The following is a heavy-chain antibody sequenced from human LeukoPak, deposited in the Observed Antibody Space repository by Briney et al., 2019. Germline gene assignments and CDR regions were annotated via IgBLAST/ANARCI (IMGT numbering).Heavy chain of an antibody. CDR1: GLSFSDSG. V-gene: IGHV3-73*01. CDR3: TRHQTAGIGENSFDP. Sequence: GGSLRLSCAASGLSFSDSGIHWVRHASGKGLEWVGRIASKADNYATAYAASVKGRFTISRDNSINTAYLQMNSLKTEDTAVYYCTRHQTAGIGENSFDPWGQGTLVTVSS. D-gene: IGHD3-10*01. CDR2: IASKADNYAT. J-gene: IGHJ5*02.